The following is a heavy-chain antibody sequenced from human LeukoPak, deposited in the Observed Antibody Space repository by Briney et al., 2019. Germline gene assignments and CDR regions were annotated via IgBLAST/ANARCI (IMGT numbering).Heavy chain of an antibody. CDR3: VRGRTVTTYFDS. J-gene: IGHJ4*02. CDR1: GFTFSSYG. CDR2: INNDGSST. Sequence: GGSLRLSCAASGFTFSSYGMHWVRQAPGKGPVWVSHINNDGSSTTYADSVKGRFTISRDNTKNTLHLQMNSLRDEDTAIYYCVRGRTVTTYFDSWGQGTLVTVSS. D-gene: IGHD4-17*01. V-gene: IGHV3-74*01.